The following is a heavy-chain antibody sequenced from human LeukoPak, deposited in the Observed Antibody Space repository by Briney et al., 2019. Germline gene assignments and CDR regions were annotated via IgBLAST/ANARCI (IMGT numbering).Heavy chain of an antibody. CDR2: IIPIFGTA. V-gene: IGHV1-69*06. CDR3: ARTYVGSSSSTRLFWFDP. D-gene: IGHD6-6*01. J-gene: IGHJ5*02. CDR1: GYTFTSYG. Sequence: SVKVSCKASGYTFTSYGISWVRQAPGQGLEWMGGIIPIFGTANYAQKFQGRVTITADKSTSTAYMELSSLRSEDTAVYYCARTYVGSSSSTRLFWFDPWGQGTLVTVSS.